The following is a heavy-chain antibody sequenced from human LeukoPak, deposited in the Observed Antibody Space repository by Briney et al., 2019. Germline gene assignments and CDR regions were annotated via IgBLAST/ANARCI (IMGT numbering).Heavy chain of an antibody. J-gene: IGHJ4*02. D-gene: IGHD5-18*01. CDR3: ARADGGYSYGHDGSFFDY. Sequence: ASVKVSCKVSGYTFTSYYMHCVRQAPGQGLEWMGIIYPSGGSTSYAQKFQGRVTMTRDTSTSTVYMELSSLRSEDTAVYYCARADGGYSYGHDGSFFDYWGQGTLVTVSS. CDR2: IYPSGGST. CDR1: GYTFTSYY. V-gene: IGHV1-46*01.